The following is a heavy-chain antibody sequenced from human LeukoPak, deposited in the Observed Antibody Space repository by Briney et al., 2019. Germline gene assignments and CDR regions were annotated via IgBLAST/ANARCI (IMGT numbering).Heavy chain of an antibody. CDR1: GYTFTRYY. J-gene: IGHJ4*02. D-gene: IGHD3-22*01. CDR2: INPSGGST. Sequence: ASVKVSCKASGYTFTRYYMHWVRQAPGQGLEWMGIINPSGGSTSDAQKFQGRVTMTRDMSTSTVYMELSSLRSEDTAVYYCASEYYYDTSGYYSLASWGQGHLVTVSS. V-gene: IGHV1-46*01. CDR3: ASEYYYDTSGYYSLAS.